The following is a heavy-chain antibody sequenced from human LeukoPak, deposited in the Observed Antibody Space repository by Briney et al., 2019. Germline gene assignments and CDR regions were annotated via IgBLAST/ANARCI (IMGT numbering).Heavy chain of an antibody. CDR1: GLTFSEST. Sequence: GGSLRLSCAASGLTFSESTMHWVRQGSGKGLEWVGRIRTKPKSYATEYAASVKGRFTISRDDSKNAAYLQMNSLKTEDTAVYYCTRGGYGGNYYGIDYWGQGTLVTVSS. V-gene: IGHV3-73*01. D-gene: IGHD1-26*01. CDR3: TRGGYGGNYYGIDY. J-gene: IGHJ4*02. CDR2: IRTKPKSYAT.